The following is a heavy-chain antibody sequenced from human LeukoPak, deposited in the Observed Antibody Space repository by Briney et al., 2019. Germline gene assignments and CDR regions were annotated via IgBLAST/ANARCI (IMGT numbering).Heavy chain of an antibody. CDR3: ARAKEFGESAP. V-gene: IGHV1-69*04. Sequence: SVKVSCKASGGTFSSYAISWVRQAPGQGLEWMGRIIPILGIANYAQKFQGRVTITADKSTSTAYMELSSLRSEDTAVYYCARAKEFGESAPWGQGTLVTVSS. J-gene: IGHJ5*02. D-gene: IGHD3-10*01. CDR1: GGTFSSYA. CDR2: IIPILGIA.